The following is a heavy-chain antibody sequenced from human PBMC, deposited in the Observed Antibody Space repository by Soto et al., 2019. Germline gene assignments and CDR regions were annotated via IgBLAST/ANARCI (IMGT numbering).Heavy chain of an antibody. V-gene: IGHV4-34*01. CDR3: ARVHHSSGWSKPYYFDD. CDR2: INHSGST. Sequence: PSETLSLTCAVYGGSFSGYYWSWIRQPPEKGLEWIGEINHSGSTNYNPSLKSRVTISVDTSKNQFSLKLSSVTAADTAVYYCARVHHSSGWSKPYYFDDWGQGTLVTVSS. CDR1: GGSFSGYY. J-gene: IGHJ4*02. D-gene: IGHD6-19*01.